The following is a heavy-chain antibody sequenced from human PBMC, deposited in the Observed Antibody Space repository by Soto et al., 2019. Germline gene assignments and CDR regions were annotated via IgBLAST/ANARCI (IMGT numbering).Heavy chain of an antibody. CDR3: ARGGSSSDNGLDV. V-gene: IGHV3-48*02. CDR1: GFTFSTYS. D-gene: IGHD6-6*01. Sequence: VQLVESGGGLVQPGGSLRLSCAASGFTFSTYSMNWVRKAPGQGLEWVSYISSRSYTIYYVDSVKGRFTISRDNAKNSLYLQMNSLRDEDTAVYDCARGGSSSDNGLDVWGQGTTVTVSS. CDR2: ISSRSYTI. J-gene: IGHJ6*02.